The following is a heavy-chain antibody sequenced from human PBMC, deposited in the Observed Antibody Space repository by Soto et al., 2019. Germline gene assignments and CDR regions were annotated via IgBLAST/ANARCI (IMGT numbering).Heavy chain of an antibody. Sequence: EVQLVESGGVVVQPGGSLRLSCAASGFTFDDYTMHWVRQAPGKGLEWVSLISWDGGSTYYADSVKGRFTISRDNSKNXLDLQMHSLRTEDTALYYCAKGVDGREGEVYGMDVWGQGTTVTVSS. D-gene: IGHD2-15*01. CDR2: ISWDGGST. J-gene: IGHJ6*02. CDR3: AKGVDGREGEVYGMDV. V-gene: IGHV3-43*01. CDR1: GFTFDDYT.